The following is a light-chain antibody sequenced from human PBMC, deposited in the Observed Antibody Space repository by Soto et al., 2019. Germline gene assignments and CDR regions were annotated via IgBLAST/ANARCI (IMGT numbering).Light chain of an antibody. J-gene: IGLJ3*02. V-gene: IGLV2-23*01. Sequence: QSVLTQPASVSGSPGQSITISCTGSSSDVGSYNFVSWYQQHPGKAPKLMIYEDSKRPSGVSNRFSGSKSGNTASLTISGLQAEDEADYYCCSYAGGTTWVFGGGTKLTVL. CDR3: CSYAGGTTWV. CDR2: EDS. CDR1: SSDVGSYNF.